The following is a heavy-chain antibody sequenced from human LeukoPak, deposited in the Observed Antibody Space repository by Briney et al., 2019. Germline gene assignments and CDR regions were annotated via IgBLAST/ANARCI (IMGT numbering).Heavy chain of an antibody. D-gene: IGHD4-17*01. CDR3: ARGDYGDYAFYYYYGMDV. CDR2: IKQDGSEK. V-gene: IGHV3-7*04. Sequence: PGGSLRLSCAASGFTFSSYWMSWVRQAPGKGLEWVANIKQDGSEKYYVDSVKGRFTISRDNAKNSLYLQMNSLRAEDTAVYYCARGDYGDYAFYYYYGMDVWGQGTTVTVSS. J-gene: IGHJ6*02. CDR1: GFTFSSYW.